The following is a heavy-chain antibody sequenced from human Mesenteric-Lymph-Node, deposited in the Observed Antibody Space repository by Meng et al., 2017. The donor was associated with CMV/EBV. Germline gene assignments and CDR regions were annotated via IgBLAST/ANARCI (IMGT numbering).Heavy chain of an antibody. CDR1: GFTFDDYA. V-gene: IGHV3-23*01. Sequence: GESLKISCAASGFTFDDYAMHWVRQAPGKGLEWVAAISGSGANSYYAESVKGRATISRDNSKNTLLLELNGLRAEDTAVYYCAKDRYFEPAHFDYWGQGTLVTVSS. CDR3: AKDRYFEPAHFDY. D-gene: IGHD3-9*01. J-gene: IGHJ4*02. CDR2: ISGSGANS.